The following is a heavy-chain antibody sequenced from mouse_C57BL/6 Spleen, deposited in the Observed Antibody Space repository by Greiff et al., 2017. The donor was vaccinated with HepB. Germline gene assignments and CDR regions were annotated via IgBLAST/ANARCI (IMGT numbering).Heavy chain of an antibody. CDR3: ARLRRPYAMDD. J-gene: IGHJ4*01. V-gene: IGHV5-17*01. CDR2: ISSGSSTI. Sequence: EVHLVESGGGLVKPGGSLKLSCAASGFTFSDYGMHWVRQAPEKGLEWVAYISSGSSTIYYADTVKGRFTISRDNAKNTLFLQMTSLRSEDTAMYYCARLRRPYAMDDWGQGTSVTVSS. D-gene: IGHD1-2*01. CDR1: GFTFSDYG.